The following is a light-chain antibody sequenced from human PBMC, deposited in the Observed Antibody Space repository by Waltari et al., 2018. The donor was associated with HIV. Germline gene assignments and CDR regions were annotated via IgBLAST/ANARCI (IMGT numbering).Light chain of an antibody. J-gene: IGKJ4*01. CDR1: QGVGSY. CDR2: SVS. V-gene: IGKV1-9*01. Sequence: IQLTQSPSFLSASVGERLTITCRAIQGVGSYLAWYQQKPGKAPNLLIYSVSVLQTGVPSRFSGSGSGTEFTLTISGLQPEDFATYYCQQLKTYPLSFGGGTKVEIK. CDR3: QQLKTYPLS.